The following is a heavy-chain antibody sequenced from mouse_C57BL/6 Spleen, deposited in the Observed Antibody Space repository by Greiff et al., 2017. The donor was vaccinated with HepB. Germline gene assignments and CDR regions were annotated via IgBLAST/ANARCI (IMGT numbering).Heavy chain of an antibody. CDR3: ARRTRGFAY. CDR1: GFTFSSYT. Sequence: EVKLMESGGGLVKPGGSLKLSCAASGFTFSSYTMSWVRQTPEKRLEWVATISGGGGNTYYPDSVKGRFTISRDNAKNTLYLQMSSLRSEDTALYYCARRTRGFAYWGQGTLVTVSA. V-gene: IGHV5-9*01. CDR2: ISGGGGNT. J-gene: IGHJ3*01.